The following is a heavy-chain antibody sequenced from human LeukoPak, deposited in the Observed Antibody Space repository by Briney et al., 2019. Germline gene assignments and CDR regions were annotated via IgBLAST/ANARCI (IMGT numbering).Heavy chain of an antibody. CDR3: TKTLTGWNYYYYMDV. Sequence: GGSLRLSCGASGFTFSSYAMSWVRQAPGKGLEWVSAISGSGGSTYYADSVKGRFTISRDNSKNTLYLQMNSLRAEDTAVYYCTKTLTGWNYYYYMDVWGKGTTVTVSS. J-gene: IGHJ6*03. CDR1: GFTFSSYA. V-gene: IGHV3-23*01. CDR2: ISGSGGST. D-gene: IGHD3-9*01.